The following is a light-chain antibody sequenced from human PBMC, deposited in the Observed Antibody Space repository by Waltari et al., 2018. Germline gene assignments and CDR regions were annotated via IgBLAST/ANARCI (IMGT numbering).Light chain of an antibody. Sequence: QSALTQPASVSGSPGQSFTISCTGSSSAVGGDDSVSWYEDHPGQAPKVIIYDVNKRPSGVSDRFSGSKSGNTASLTISGLQAEDEATFYCSSQSTKNGVIFGGGTKVTVL. V-gene: IGLV2-14*03. CDR2: DVN. CDR1: SSAVGGDDS. J-gene: IGLJ2*01. CDR3: SSQSTKNGVI.